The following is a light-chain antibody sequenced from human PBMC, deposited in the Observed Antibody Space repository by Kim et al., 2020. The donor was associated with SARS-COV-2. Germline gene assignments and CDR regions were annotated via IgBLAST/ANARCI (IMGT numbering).Light chain of an antibody. CDR1: QSVSSY. CDR2: DAS. V-gene: IGKV3-11*01. CDR3: QQRTNWLYT. Sequence: EIVLTQSPATLSLSPGERATLSCRASQSVSSYLAWYQQKPGQAPRLLIYDASNRATGIPARFSGSGSGTDFTLTIGSLEPEDFAVYYCQQRTNWLYTFGQGTKVDIK. J-gene: IGKJ2*01.